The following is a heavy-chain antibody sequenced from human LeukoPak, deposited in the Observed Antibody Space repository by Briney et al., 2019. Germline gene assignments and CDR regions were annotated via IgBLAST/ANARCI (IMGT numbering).Heavy chain of an antibody. D-gene: IGHD1-26*01. CDR2: IWYDGSNK. CDR1: GFTFSNYA. J-gene: IGHJ4*03. CDR3: ATENSGSYYGYFDS. V-gene: IGHV3-33*01. Sequence: PGGSLRLSCAASGFTFSNYAMYWVRQAPGKGLEWVTVIWYDGSNKYYADSVKGRFTISRDNSKNTLYLQMNSLRADDTAVYYCATENSGSYYGYFDSWGQGTLVTVSS.